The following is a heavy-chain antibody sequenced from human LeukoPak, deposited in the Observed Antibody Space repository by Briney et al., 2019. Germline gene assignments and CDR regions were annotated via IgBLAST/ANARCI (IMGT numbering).Heavy chain of an antibody. D-gene: IGHD6-13*01. Sequence: SETLSLTCTVSGASIRNYYWSWIRQSPGKGLEWIGYIYYSGSTNYNPSLESRVAMSVDTSKNQFSLRLSSVTAADTAIYYCARRYSRSWSVGFFDPWGQGTLVTVSS. J-gene: IGHJ5*02. CDR2: IYYSGST. V-gene: IGHV4-59*08. CDR1: GASIRNYY. CDR3: ARRYSRSWSVGFFDP.